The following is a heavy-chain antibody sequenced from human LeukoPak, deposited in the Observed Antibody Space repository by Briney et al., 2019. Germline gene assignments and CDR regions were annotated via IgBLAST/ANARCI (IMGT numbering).Heavy chain of an antibody. D-gene: IGHD2/OR15-2a*01. J-gene: IGHJ4*02. Sequence: GGSLSLSCGASGFTFTSYWMGWVRQAPGKGLEWVANVGKDGVVKNYVDSVKGRFTISRDNAKNSLYLQMNSLRAEDTAVYYCVRDRDFYAIDYWGQGTLVTVSS. CDR1: GFTFTSYW. CDR3: VRDRDFYAIDY. CDR2: VGKDGVVK. V-gene: IGHV3-7*01.